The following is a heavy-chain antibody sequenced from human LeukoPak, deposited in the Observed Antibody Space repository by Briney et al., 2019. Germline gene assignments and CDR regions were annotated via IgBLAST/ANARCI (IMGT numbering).Heavy chain of an antibody. CDR2: INPNSGGT. Sequence: ASVKVSCKASGYTFTGYYMHWVRQAPGQGLEWMGWINPNSGGTNYAQKLQGRVTMTRDTSISTAYMELSRLRSDDTAVYYCARASRNYCSGGSCFFDFDYWGQGTLVTVSS. D-gene: IGHD2-15*01. CDR3: ARASRNYCSGGSCFFDFDY. J-gene: IGHJ4*02. V-gene: IGHV1-2*02. CDR1: GYTFTGYY.